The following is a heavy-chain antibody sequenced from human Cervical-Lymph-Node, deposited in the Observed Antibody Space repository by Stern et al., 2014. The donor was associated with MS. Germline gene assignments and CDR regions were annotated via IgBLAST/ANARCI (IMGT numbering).Heavy chain of an antibody. CDR1: GGTFSSFA. V-gene: IGHV1-69*06. Sequence: QVQLMQSGAEVKKPGSSVKVSCKASGGTFSSFAINWVRQAPGQGLEWMGGIIPIFGTANYAQRLQGRVTITADKSTSTAYMELISLRSEDTAVYYCARAPLWFGEGYHYGMDVWGQGTTVIVSS. CDR2: IIPIFGTA. J-gene: IGHJ6*02. D-gene: IGHD3-10*01. CDR3: ARAPLWFGEGYHYGMDV.